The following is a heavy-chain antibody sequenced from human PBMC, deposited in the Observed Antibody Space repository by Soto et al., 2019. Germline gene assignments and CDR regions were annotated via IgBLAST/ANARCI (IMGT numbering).Heavy chain of an antibody. J-gene: IGHJ6*02. Sequence: GESLKISCKGSGYSFTSYWIGWVRQMPGKGLELMGIIYPGDSDTRYSPSFQGQVTISADKSISTAYLQWSSLRAGDTAVYYCVRGGYYGSGPMDVWGPGTTVTVSS. CDR1: GYSFTSYW. CDR2: IYPGDSDT. D-gene: IGHD3-10*01. CDR3: VRGGYYGSGPMDV. V-gene: IGHV5-51*01.